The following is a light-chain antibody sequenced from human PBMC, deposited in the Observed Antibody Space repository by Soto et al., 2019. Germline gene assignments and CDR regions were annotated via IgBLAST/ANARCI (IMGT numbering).Light chain of an antibody. J-gene: IGKJ3*01. CDR2: DAS. CDR3: QQRTNWPRIT. V-gene: IGKV3-11*01. CDR1: QSVSTY. Sequence: EIVLTQSPAILSLSPGERATLSCRASQSVSTYLAWYQQKPGQAPRLLIFDASNRATGIPARFSGSGSGTDFTLTISSLEPEDFAVYYCQQRTNWPRITFGPGTKVDIK.